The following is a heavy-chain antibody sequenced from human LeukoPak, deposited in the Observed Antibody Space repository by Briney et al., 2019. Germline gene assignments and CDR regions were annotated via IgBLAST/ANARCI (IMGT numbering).Heavy chain of an antibody. CDR2: IHHSGST. J-gene: IGHJ4*02. CDR3: ARSRGWLQSHPLGY. D-gene: IGHD5-24*01. CDR1: GVSFSGYY. V-gene: IGHV4-34*01. Sequence: PSETLSLTCAVYGVSFSGYYWSWVRQSPGKGLEWVGEIHHSGSTNYNPSLKSRVTISVNTSKNQFSLKLSSVTAADTAVYYCARSRGWLQSHPLGYWGQGTLVTVSS.